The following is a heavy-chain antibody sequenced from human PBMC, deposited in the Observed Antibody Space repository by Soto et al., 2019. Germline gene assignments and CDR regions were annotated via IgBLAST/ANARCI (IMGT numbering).Heavy chain of an antibody. CDR3: ARHNGPLYVGYYYDMDV. V-gene: IGHV4-39*01. J-gene: IGHJ6*02. Sequence: QLQLQESGPGLVKPSENLSLTCTVSGGSISSSSYYWGWIRQPPGKGLEWIGSIYYSGYTYYNPSLKRRVTISVDTSKNQFSLKLSSVTAADTAVYYCARHNGPLYVGYYYDMDVWGQGTTVTVSS. CDR2: IYYSGYT. D-gene: IGHD3-16*01. CDR1: GGSISSSSYY.